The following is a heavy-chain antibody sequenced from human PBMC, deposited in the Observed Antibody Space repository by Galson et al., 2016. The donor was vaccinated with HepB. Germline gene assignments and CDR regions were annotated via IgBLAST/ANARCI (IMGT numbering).Heavy chain of an antibody. Sequence: DSVRGRFTISRNNAKNSLYLQMNSLRAEDTAVYYCARTLPRAGAFDIWGQGTMVTVSS. V-gene: IGHV3-7*04. J-gene: IGHJ3*02. CDR3: ARTLPRAGAFDI.